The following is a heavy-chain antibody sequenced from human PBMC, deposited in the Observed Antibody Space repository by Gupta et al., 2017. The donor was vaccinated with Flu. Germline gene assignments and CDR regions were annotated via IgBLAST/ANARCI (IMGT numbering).Heavy chain of an antibody. CDR1: GGSFSGYY. CDR2: INHSGST. CDR3: ARVRPLPPVTTKIHYFDY. V-gene: IGHV4-34*01. J-gene: IGHJ4*02. Sequence: QVQLQQWGAGLLKPSETLSLTCAVYGGSFSGYYWSWIRQPPGKGLEWIGEINHSGSTNYNPSLKSRVTISVDTSKNQFSLKLSSVTAADTAVYYCARVRPLPPVTTKIHYFDYWGQGTLVTVSS. D-gene: IGHD4-17*01.